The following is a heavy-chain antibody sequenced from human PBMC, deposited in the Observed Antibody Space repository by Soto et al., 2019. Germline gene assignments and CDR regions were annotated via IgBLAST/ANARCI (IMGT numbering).Heavy chain of an antibody. CDR2: IWHDGSNK. Sequence: QVQLVESGGGVVQPGRSLRLSCAASGFSFSTYGMHWVRQAPGKGLEWVAVIWHDGSNKYYADSVKGRFTISRDNSKNTLYLQMNSLRAEDTAVYYCAKDGLNWGRDFECWGQGTLVTVSS. CDR1: GFSFSTYG. CDR3: AKDGLNWGRDFEC. J-gene: IGHJ4*02. V-gene: IGHV3-33*06. D-gene: IGHD7-27*01.